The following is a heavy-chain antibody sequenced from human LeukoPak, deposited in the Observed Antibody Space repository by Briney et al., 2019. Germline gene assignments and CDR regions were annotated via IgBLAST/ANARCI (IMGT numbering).Heavy chain of an antibody. D-gene: IGHD3-16*02. CDR1: GFTFSSHT. J-gene: IGHJ4*02. CDR3: ARESRAGYDDVWESYRYTGLDC. CDR2: ISSTSTSI. Sequence: GGSLRLSCAASGFTFSSHTMNWVRQAPGKGLEWVSSISSTSTSIYHADSVKGRFTISRDNTKNSLYLQMDSLRAEDTAVYYCARESRAGYDDVWESYRYTGLDCWGQGTLVTVSS. V-gene: IGHV3-21*01.